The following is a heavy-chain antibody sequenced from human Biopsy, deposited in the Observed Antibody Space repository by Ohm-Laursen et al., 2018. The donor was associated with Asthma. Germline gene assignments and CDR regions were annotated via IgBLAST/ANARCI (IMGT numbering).Heavy chain of an antibody. J-gene: IGHJ5*02. CDR3: ARAGQCSSTSCYNPGWFDP. CDR1: GGSISSGAYY. V-gene: IGHV4-30-2*01. D-gene: IGHD2-2*01. CDR2: INHSGST. Sequence: PSQTLSLTCTVSGGSISSGAYYWSWIRQPPGKGLEWIGEINHSGSTNYNPSLKSRVTISVDTSKNQFSLKLSSVTAADTAVYYCARAGQCSSTSCYNPGWFDPWGQGTLVTVSS.